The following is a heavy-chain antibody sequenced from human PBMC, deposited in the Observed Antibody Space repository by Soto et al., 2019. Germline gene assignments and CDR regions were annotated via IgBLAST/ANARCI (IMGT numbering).Heavy chain of an antibody. J-gene: IGHJ4*02. CDR2: IYYSGST. V-gene: IGHV4-59*01. D-gene: IGHD3-22*01. Sequence: QVQLQESGPGLVKPSETLSLTCTVSGGSISSYYWSWIRQPPGKGLEWIGYIYYSGSTNYNPSLKSRITISVDTYKHQFSLKLSSVTAADTAVYYCASRSDSSGPFDYWGQGTLVTVSS. CDR3: ASRSDSSGPFDY. CDR1: GGSISSYY.